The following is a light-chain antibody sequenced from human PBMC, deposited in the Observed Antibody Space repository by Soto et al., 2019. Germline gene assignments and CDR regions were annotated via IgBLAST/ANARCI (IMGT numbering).Light chain of an antibody. CDR1: SSNIGNNY. J-gene: IGLJ2*01. V-gene: IGLV1-51*02. Sequence: QSVLTQPHSVSAAPVQRVTISCSGSSSNIGNNYVSWYRQFPGTAPKLLICEDDKRPPGIPDRFSGSKSGSSATLAITGIQIGDEADYCCGAWGDSMSDGVFGGGT. CDR3: GAWGDSMSDGV. CDR2: EDD.